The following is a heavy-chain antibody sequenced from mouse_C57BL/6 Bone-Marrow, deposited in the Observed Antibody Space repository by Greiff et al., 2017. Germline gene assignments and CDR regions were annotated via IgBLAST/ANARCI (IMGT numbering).Heavy chain of an antibody. V-gene: IGHV1-64*01. CDR1: GYTFNNYW. D-gene: IGHD2-4*01. Sequence: QVQLQQPGAELVKPGASVKLSCKASGYTFNNYWMHWVKQRPGQGLEWIGMMHPNGGSPDYNEKFKSEATLSVDKSSRTAYMELSSLTSEDSAVYYCARSYDYDDYTMDYWVQGTSVTVSS. CDR2: MHPNGGSP. CDR3: ARSYDYDDYTMDY. J-gene: IGHJ4*01.